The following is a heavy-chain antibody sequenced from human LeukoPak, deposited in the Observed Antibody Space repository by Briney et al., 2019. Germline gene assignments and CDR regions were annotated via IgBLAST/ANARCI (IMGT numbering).Heavy chain of an antibody. V-gene: IGHV1-24*01. CDR1: GYTLTELS. CDR2: FDPEDGET. D-gene: IGHD4-11*01. J-gene: IGHJ6*03. Sequence: ASVKVSCKVSGYTLTELSMHWVRQAPGKGLEWMGGFDPEDGETIYAQKFQGRVTMTEDTSTDTAYMELSSLRSEDTAVYCCARFTYPPTGYYYYYMDVWGKGTTVTVSS. CDR3: ARFTYPPTGYYYYYMDV.